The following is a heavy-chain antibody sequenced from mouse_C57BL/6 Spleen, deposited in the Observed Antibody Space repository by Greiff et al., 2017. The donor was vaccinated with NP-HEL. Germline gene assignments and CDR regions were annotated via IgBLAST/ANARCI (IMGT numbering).Heavy chain of an antibody. CDR3: ARRNTNLYFDY. CDR1: GYSITSGYD. J-gene: IGHJ2*01. D-gene: IGHD2-5*01. V-gene: IGHV3-1*01. CDR2: ISYSGST. Sequence: VQLQQSGPGMVKPSQSLSLTCTVTGYSITSGYDWHWIRHFPGNKLEWMGYISYSGSTNYNPSLKSRISITHDTSKNHFFLKLNSVTTEDTATYYCARRNTNLYFDYWGQGTTLTVSS.